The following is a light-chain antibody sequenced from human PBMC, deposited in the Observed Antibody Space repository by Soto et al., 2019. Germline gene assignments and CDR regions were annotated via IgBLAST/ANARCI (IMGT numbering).Light chain of an antibody. CDR1: QTISSS. V-gene: IGKV1-39*01. CDR2: SAS. CDR3: QQSYSTPLT. Sequence: DIPMTQSPSSLSASVGDRVTITCRASQTISSSLNWYQQKPGKAPKLLIYSASSLQSGVPSRFSGSGSGTDFTLTISSLQPEDSGSFYCQQSYSTPLTFGGGTMVEIK. J-gene: IGKJ4*01.